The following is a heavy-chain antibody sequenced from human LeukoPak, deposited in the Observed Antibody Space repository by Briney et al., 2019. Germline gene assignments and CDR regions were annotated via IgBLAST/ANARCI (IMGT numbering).Heavy chain of an antibody. Sequence: VASAKVSCKASGGTFSSYAISWVRQAPGQGLEWMGRIIPILGIANYAQKLQGRVTITADKSTSTAYMELSSLRSEDTAVYYCATPGYCSSTSCYAGNAFDYWGQGTLVTVSS. D-gene: IGHD2-2*01. CDR2: IIPILGIA. V-gene: IGHV1-69*04. J-gene: IGHJ4*02. CDR1: GGTFSSYA. CDR3: ATPGYCSSTSCYAGNAFDY.